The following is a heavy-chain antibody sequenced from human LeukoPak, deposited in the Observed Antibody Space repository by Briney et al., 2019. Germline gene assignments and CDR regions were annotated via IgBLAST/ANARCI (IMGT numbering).Heavy chain of an antibody. Sequence: GASVKVSCKASGYTFTGYYMHWVRQAPGQGLEWMGWINPNSGGTNYAQKFQGRVTMTRDTSISTAYMELSRLRSDDTAVYYCARELSGSYWGKVGDYWGQGTLATVSS. CDR1: GYTFTGYY. J-gene: IGHJ4*02. D-gene: IGHD1-26*01. CDR2: INPNSGGT. CDR3: ARELSGSYWGKVGDY. V-gene: IGHV1-2*02.